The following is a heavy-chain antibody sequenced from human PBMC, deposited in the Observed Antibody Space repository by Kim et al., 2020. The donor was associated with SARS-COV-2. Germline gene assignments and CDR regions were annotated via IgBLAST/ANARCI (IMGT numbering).Heavy chain of an antibody. CDR1: GFTFSNAW. D-gene: IGHD1-7*01. V-gene: IGHV3-15*01. J-gene: IGHJ4*02. CDR2: IRSKPEGGTT. Sequence: GGSLRLSCAVSGFTFSNAWMSWIRQAPGKGLEWVGCIRSKPEGGTTEYAAPVKGRFTISRDDSQNKVFLQMNSLETEGTAVYYCTTGPERSTETRDYWGQGTLVTVAS. CDR3: TTGPERSTETRDY.